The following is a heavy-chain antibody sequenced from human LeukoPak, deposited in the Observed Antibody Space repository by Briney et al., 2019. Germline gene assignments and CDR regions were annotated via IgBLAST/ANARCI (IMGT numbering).Heavy chain of an antibody. Sequence: GGSLRLSCAASGFTFSSYSMNWVRQAPGKGLEWVSSISSSSSYIYYADSVKGRFTISRDNAKNSLYLQMNSLRAEDTAMYYCARGISWRPIAVAPFDYWGQGTLVTVSS. V-gene: IGHV3-21*01. CDR2: ISSSSSYI. CDR3: ARGISWRPIAVAPFDY. CDR1: GFTFSSYS. D-gene: IGHD6-19*01. J-gene: IGHJ4*02.